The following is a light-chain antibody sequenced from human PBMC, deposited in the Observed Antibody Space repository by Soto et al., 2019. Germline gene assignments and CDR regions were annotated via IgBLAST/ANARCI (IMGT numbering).Light chain of an antibody. J-gene: IGKJ1*01. Sequence: EIVMTQSPATLSLSPGQRATLSCRASQSVSSKLAWYQQRPGQAPRLLIYSASTRATGIPSRFSGSGSGTEFPLTISSLQSEDFAVYYCHQYNHWLTWTFGQGTKVDSK. V-gene: IGKV3-15*01. CDR1: QSVSSK. CDR3: HQYNHWLTWT. CDR2: SAS.